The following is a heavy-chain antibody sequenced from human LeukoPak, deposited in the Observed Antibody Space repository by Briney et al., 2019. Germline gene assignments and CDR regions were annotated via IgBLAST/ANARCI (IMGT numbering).Heavy chain of an antibody. J-gene: IGHJ6*02. CDR2: IYYSGST. CDR1: GGSFSGYY. CDR3: ARGPRDYDFWSGPYYGMDV. Sequence: SETLALTCAVYGGSFSGYYWSWIRQPPGKGLEWIGYIYYSGSTNYNPSLKSRVTISVDTSKNQFSLKLSSVTAADTAVYYCARGPRDYDFWSGPYYGMDVWGQGTTVTVSS. D-gene: IGHD3-3*01. V-gene: IGHV4-59*01.